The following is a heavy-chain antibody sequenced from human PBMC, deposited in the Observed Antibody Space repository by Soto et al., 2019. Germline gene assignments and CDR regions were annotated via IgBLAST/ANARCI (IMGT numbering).Heavy chain of an antibody. V-gene: IGHV4-34*01. Sequence: PSETLSLTCAVYGGSFSGYYWSWIRQPPGKGLEWIGEINHSGSTNYNPSLKSRVTISVDTSKNQFSLKLSSVTAADTAVYYCARWSRSGLYFDYWGQGTLVTVSS. D-gene: IGHD1-26*01. CDR3: ARWSRSGLYFDY. J-gene: IGHJ4*02. CDR2: INHSGST. CDR1: GGSFSGYY.